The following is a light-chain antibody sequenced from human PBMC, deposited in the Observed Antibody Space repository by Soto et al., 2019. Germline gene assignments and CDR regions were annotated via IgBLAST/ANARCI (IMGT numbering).Light chain of an antibody. V-gene: IGKV1-5*03. J-gene: IGKJ1*01. CDR2: MAS. CDR1: QSVSVW. Sequence: DMRMTQSPSTLSASVGDTVTITCRASQSVSVWLAWYQQKPGKAPKLLIYMASKLESGVPSRFRGSGSGTEFALTISNLQPEDFATYYCQQYNGYSRTFGQGTKVDIK. CDR3: QQYNGYSRT.